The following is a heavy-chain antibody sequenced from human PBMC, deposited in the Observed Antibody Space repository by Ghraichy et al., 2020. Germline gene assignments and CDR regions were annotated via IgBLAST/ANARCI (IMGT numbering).Heavy chain of an antibody. CDR1: VDSINDGDYW. J-gene: IGHJ4*02. V-gene: IGHV4-30-4*01. CDR3: ARRPSGNSRFFDN. CDR2: ISYTGTT. D-gene: IGHD3-3*01. Sequence: SETLSLTCTVSVDSINDGDYWWTWIRQPPGKSLEWLGFISYTGTTFYNPSLKSRFTISVDTSKNQFSLRLTSVTVADTAIYYCARRPSGNSRFFDNWGRGTLVTVSS.